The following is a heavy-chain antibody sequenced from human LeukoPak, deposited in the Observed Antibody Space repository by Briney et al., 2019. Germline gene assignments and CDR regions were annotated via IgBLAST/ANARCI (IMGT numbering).Heavy chain of an antibody. CDR3: AKYERDYYFDY. CDR2: VSHDGNTK. V-gene: IGHV3-30*07. D-gene: IGHD1-1*01. J-gene: IGHJ4*02. Sequence: TGGSLRLSCAASGFTFSTHAMHWVRQAPGKGLEWVAVVSHDGNTKYYTDSVKGRFTISRDNSKNTLYLQMNSLRAEDTAVYYCAKYERDYYFDYWGQGTLVTVSS. CDR1: GFTFSTHA.